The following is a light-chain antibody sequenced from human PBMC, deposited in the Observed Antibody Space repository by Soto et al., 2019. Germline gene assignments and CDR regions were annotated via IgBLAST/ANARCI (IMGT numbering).Light chain of an antibody. J-gene: IGKJ4*01. V-gene: IGKV3-11*01. CDR1: QSVSSY. CDR3: QQRSNWLLT. Sequence: EIVLTQSPATLSLSPGERATLSCRASQSVSSYLAWYQQKPGQAPRLLIYDASNRATGIPARFSGSGSGTDFTLTISSLEPGDFAVYSCQQRSNWLLTFGGGTQVEIK. CDR2: DAS.